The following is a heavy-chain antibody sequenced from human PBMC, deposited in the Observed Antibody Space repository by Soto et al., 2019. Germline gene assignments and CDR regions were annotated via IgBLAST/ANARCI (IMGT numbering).Heavy chain of an antibody. Sequence: GASVKVSCKASGYTFTSYTMHWVRQAPGQRFEWMGWINTGHGNTKYSQRFQGRVTITRDTSASTAYMELSSLRSEDTAVYYCARDLFSMEMWSLDYWGQGTLVTVSS. D-gene: IGHD3-10*01. V-gene: IGHV1-3*04. CDR3: ARDLFSMEMWSLDY. CDR1: GYTFTSYT. CDR2: INTGHGNT. J-gene: IGHJ4*02.